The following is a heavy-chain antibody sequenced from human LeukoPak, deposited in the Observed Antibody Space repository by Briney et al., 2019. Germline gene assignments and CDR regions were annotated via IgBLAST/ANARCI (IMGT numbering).Heavy chain of an antibody. CDR2: MNPNSGNT. CDR1: GYTFTSCD. J-gene: IGHJ6*03. Sequence: ASVKVSCKASGYTFTSCDINWVRQAPGQGLEWMGRMNPNSGNTRYAEKLQGRVTMTRDTSISTAYMELSSLKSEDTAVYYCARDPLSGNFYHYYMDVWGKGTTVTVSS. V-gene: IGHV1-8*01. CDR3: ARDPLSGNFYHYYMDV. D-gene: IGHD3-10*01.